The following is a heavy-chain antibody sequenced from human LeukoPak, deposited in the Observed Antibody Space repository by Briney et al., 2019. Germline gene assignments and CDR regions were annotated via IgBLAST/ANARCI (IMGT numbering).Heavy chain of an antibody. CDR2: INTSGGTT. V-gene: IGHV3-23*01. D-gene: IGHD3-10*01. J-gene: IGHJ4*02. CDR1: GFSFSSYG. Sequence: GGSLRLSCAASGFSFSSYGISWVRQAPGKGLEWVSTINTSGGTTYYADSVKGRFTVSRDNSKNTLYLQMNSLSAEDTAVYYCARDLVYGYFDYWGQGTLVTVSS. CDR3: ARDLVYGYFDY.